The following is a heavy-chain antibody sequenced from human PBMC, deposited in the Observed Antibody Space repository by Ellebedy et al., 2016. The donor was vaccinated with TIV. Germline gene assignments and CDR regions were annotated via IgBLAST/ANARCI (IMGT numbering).Heavy chain of an antibody. J-gene: IGHJ4*02. Sequence: GGSLRLSXAASGLTFSPSSVNWVRQAPGKGLEWVSYISTSSGTIYYADSVKGRFTISRDNAKNSLYLQMNSLRDEDTAVYYCAIRFDYWGQGTLVTVSS. V-gene: IGHV3-48*02. CDR3: AIRFDY. CDR1: GLTFSPSS. CDR2: ISTSSGTI.